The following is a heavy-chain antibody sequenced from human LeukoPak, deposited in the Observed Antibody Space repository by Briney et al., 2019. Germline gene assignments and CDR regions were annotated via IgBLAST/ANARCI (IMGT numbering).Heavy chain of an antibody. V-gene: IGHV4-59*01. CDR1: GGSISSYY. J-gene: IGHJ3*02. Sequence: SETLSLTCTVSGGSISSYYWSWIRQPPGKGLEWIGYIYYSGSTNYNPSLKSRVTISVDTSKNQFSLKLSSVTAADTAVYYCASLGIAVAGKDAFDIWGQGTMVTVSS. D-gene: IGHD6-19*01. CDR2: IYYSGST. CDR3: ASLGIAVAGKDAFDI.